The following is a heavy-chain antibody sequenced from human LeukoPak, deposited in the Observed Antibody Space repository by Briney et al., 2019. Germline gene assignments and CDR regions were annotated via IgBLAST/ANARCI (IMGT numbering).Heavy chain of an antibody. CDR2: IYYSGST. J-gene: IGHJ4*02. V-gene: IGHV4-59*12. D-gene: IGHD3-9*01. CDR3: ARVGRYYDALTGYATGGSPFDY. Sequence: SETLSLTCTVSGGSISSYYWSWIRQPPGKGLEWIGYIYYSGSTNYNPSLKSRVTISVDTSKNQFSLKLSSVTAADTAVYYCARVGRYYDALTGYATGGSPFDYWGQGTPVTVSS. CDR1: GGSISSYY.